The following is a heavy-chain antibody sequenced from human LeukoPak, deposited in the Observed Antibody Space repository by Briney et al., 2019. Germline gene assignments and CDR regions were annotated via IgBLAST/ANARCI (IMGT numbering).Heavy chain of an antibody. V-gene: IGHV3-74*01. J-gene: IGHJ4*02. D-gene: IGHD3-3*01. CDR1: GFTFSKYR. CDR3: ARASGYLNDLDY. CDR2: INAHGDTT. Sequence: PGGSLRLSCEASGFTFSKYRMRWVRQVPGKGLVWVSYINAHGDTTTYADSVRGRFTISRDNAKNTVFLQMNSLGAEDTAFYYCARASGYLNDLDYWGQGTLVTVSS.